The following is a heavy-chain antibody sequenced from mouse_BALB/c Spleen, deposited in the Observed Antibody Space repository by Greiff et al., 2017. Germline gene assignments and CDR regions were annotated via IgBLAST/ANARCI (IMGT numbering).Heavy chain of an antibody. V-gene: IGHV1S81*02. Sequence: VQLQQSGAELVKPGASVKLSCKASGYTFTSYYMYWVKQRPGQGLEWIGGINPSNGGTNFNEKFKSKATLTVDKSSSTAYMQLSSLTSEDSAVYYCTRSGLYYDYDGVAYWGQGTLVTVSA. CDR3: TRSGLYYDYDGVAY. CDR2: INPSNGGT. D-gene: IGHD2-4*01. CDR1: GYTFTSYY. J-gene: IGHJ3*01.